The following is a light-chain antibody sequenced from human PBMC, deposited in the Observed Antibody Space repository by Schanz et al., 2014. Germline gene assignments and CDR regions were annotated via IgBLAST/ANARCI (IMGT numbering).Light chain of an antibody. CDR2: GAS. V-gene: IGKV3-20*01. J-gene: IGKJ2*01. Sequence: EVVLTQSPGTLSLSPGERATLSCRASQSISSSYLAWYQQKPGQAPRLLIYGASNRATGFPDRFSGSGSGTDFTLTISSLEPEDFAVYYCQQYGSSPPYTFGQGTKLEIK. CDR3: QQYGSSPPYT. CDR1: QSISSSY.